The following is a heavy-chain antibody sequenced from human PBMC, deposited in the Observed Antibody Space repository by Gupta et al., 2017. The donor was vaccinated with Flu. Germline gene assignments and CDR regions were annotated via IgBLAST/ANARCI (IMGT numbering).Heavy chain of an antibody. D-gene: IGHD4-17*01. J-gene: IGHJ4*02. Sequence: QVQLVQSGAEVKKPGSSVKVSCKTSGGTFGSYTINWVRQAPGQGLEWVGGIMLGASTSAQGFRGRVTITADKSTSTAYMELSSLRSEDTAVYYCAGGLAVTPNRFDYWGQGTLVTVSS. CDR3: AGGLAVTPNRFDY. CDR2: IMLGAS. CDR1: GGTFGSYT. V-gene: IGHV1-69*06.